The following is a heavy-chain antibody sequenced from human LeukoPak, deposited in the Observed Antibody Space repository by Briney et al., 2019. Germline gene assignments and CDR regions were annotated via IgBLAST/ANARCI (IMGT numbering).Heavy chain of an antibody. CDR2: INPSGGST. V-gene: IGHV1-46*01. CDR1: GYTFTGYY. Sequence: ASVKVSCKASGYTFTGYYMHWVRQAPGQGLEWMGIINPSGGSTSYAQKFQGRVTMTRDMSTSTVYMELRSLRSNDTAVYYRARDLSGRDSSGYYRANDYWGQGTLVTVSS. J-gene: IGHJ4*02. CDR3: ARDLSGRDSSGYYRANDY. D-gene: IGHD3-22*01.